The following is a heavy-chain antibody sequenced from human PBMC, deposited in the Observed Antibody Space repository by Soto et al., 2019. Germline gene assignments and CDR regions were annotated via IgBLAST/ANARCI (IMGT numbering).Heavy chain of an antibody. D-gene: IGHD2-8*01. V-gene: IGHV4-39*01. CDR3: ARHPGYAVPTVYATHYFNY. CDR2: IYYTGST. CDR1: GDSISSDNYY. Sequence: QLQLQESGPGLVKPSETLSLTCTVSGDSISSDNYYCGWIRQPPGKGLEWIGSIYYTGSTYYNPSLKSRVTMAVDTSKSQFSLKLSSVTAADTAGYYWARHPGYAVPTVYATHYFNYWGQGILVTVST. J-gene: IGHJ4*02.